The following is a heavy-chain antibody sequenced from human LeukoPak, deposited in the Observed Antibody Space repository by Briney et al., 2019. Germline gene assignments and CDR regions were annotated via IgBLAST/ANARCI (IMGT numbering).Heavy chain of an antibody. CDR1: GFTVSSNY. V-gene: IGHV3-53*04. J-gene: IGHJ4*02. CDR3: ARATNTAMVDY. D-gene: IGHD5-18*01. CDR2: IYSGGST. Sequence: GGSLRLSCAASGFTVSSNYMSWVRQAPGKGLEWVSVIYSGGSTYYADSVKGRFTISRHNSKNTLYLQTNSLRAEDTAVYYCARATNTAMVDYWGQGTLVTVSS.